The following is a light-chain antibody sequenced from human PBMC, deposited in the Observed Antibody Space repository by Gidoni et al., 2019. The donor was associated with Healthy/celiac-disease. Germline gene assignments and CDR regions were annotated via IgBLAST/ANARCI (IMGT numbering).Light chain of an antibody. CDR3: QQYNNCPQT. Sequence: MPQTPATLSVSPGERATLTCRASQSLSSNLAWFQQKPGQAPRPLIYAASTRATGIPARFSGSGSGTDFTLTISSLQSEDFAAYYCQQYNNCPQTFGQGTKVEIK. CDR2: AAS. J-gene: IGKJ1*01. CDR1: QSLSSN. V-gene: IGKV3-15*01.